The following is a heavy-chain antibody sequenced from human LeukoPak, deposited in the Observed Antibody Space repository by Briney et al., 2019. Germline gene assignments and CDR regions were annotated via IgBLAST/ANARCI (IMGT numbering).Heavy chain of an antibody. CDR1: GFTFGDYA. CDR3: TRDFTLLRGWVTFDY. CDR2: IRSKAYGGTT. D-gene: IGHD6-19*01. Sequence: GGSLRLSCTASGFTFGDYAMSWVRQAPGKGLEWVGFIRSKAYGGTTEYAASVKGRFTISRDDSKSIAYLQMNSLKTEDTAVYYCTRDFTLLRGWVTFDYWGQGTLVTVSS. J-gene: IGHJ4*02. V-gene: IGHV3-49*04.